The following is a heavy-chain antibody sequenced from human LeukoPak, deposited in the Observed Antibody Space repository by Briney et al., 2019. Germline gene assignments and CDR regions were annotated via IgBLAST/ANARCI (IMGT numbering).Heavy chain of an antibody. CDR1: GGSISSGGYY. V-gene: IGHV4-31*03. D-gene: IGHD2-2*01. CDR2: IYYSGST. CDR3: ARGYCSSTSCYYEGYYYYGMDV. Sequence: SQTLSLTCTVSGGSISSGGYYWSWIRQHPGKGLEWIGYIYYSGSTYYNPSLKSRVTISVDTSKNQFSLKLSSVTAADTAVYYCARGYCSSTSCYYEGYYYYGMDVWGQGTTVTVSS. J-gene: IGHJ6*02.